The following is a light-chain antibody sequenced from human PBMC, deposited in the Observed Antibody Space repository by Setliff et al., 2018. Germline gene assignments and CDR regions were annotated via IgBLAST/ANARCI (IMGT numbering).Light chain of an antibody. Sequence: QSVLTQPPSASGSPGQSVTISCTGTSGDIDPYNYVSWYQQHPGKAPKLLIYEVSKRPSGVPDRFSGSKSGNTAFLTVSGLQAEDEAEYFCGSYEGGNNYVFGSGTKVTVL. V-gene: IGLV2-8*01. J-gene: IGLJ1*01. CDR3: GSYEGGNNYV. CDR2: EVS. CDR1: SGDIDPYNY.